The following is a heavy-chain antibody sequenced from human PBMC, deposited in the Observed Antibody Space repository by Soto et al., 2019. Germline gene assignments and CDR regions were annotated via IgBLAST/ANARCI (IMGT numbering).Heavy chain of an antibody. J-gene: IGHJ6*02. CDR1: GGTFSTSA. D-gene: IGHD3-3*02. CDR2: IMPIFATP. V-gene: IGHV1-69*12. CDR3: AREKDRQQLGGNYYYILDV. Sequence: QVQLMQSGAEVKKPGSSVKVSCKASGGTFSTSAISWVRQAPGEGLEWVGGIMPIFATPDYAQKFQGRVTISADESTATAYRELTSLTTDDTAVYYCAREKDRQQLGGNYYYILDVWGQGTAITVSS.